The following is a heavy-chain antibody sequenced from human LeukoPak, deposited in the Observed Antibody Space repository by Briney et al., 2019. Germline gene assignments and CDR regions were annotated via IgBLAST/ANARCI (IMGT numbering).Heavy chain of an antibody. J-gene: IGHJ4*02. V-gene: IGHV7-4-1*02. CDR3: AREVRAFDY. Sequence: ASVKVSCKASGYTFTAYAMIWVRQAPGQGLEWMGWINTNTGNPTYAQGLTGRFVFSLDTSVSTAYLQISSLKAEDTAVYYCAREVRAFDYWGQGPWSPSPQ. CDR2: INTNTGNP. CDR1: GYTFTAYA. D-gene: IGHD4-11*01.